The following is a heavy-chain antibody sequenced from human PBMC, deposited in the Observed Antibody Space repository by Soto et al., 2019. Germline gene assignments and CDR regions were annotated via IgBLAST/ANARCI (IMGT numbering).Heavy chain of an antibody. J-gene: IGHJ5*02. V-gene: IGHV6-1*01. Sequence: SQNLSLTCAISGDSVSSNSDAWNWIRQSPSRGLEWLGRTYYRSKWYNDYAVSVKSRITISTDTSKNQFSLQLNSVTPEDTAVYYCARMGYSSTSGDPRFDPWGQGTLVTVSS. CDR2: TYYRSKWYN. CDR3: ARMGYSSTSGDPRFDP. CDR1: GDSVSSNSDA. D-gene: IGHD6-13*01.